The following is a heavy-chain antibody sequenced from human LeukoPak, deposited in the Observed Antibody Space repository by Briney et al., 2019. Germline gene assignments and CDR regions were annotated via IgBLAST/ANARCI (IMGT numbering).Heavy chain of an antibody. CDR3: ATMDNFWSGFDY. J-gene: IGHJ4*02. D-gene: IGHD3-3*01. V-gene: IGHV4-4*07. Sequence: SETLSLTCTVSGGSISSYYWSWIRQPAGKGLEWIGRIYTSGSTNYNPSLKSRVTIPVDKSKNQFSLKLSSVTAADTAVYYCATMDNFWSGFDYWGQGTLVTVSS. CDR1: GGSISSYY. CDR2: IYTSGST.